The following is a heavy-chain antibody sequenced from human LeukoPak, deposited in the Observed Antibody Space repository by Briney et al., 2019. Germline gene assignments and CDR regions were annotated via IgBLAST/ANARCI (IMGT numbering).Heavy chain of an antibody. V-gene: IGHV3-21*01. CDR2: ISSSSSYI. CDR3: ARDAITMVRGVIITLRYYFDY. Sequence: GGSLRLSCAASGFTFSSYSMNWVRQAPGKGLEWVSSISSSSSYIYYADSVKGRFTISRDNAKNSLYLQMNSLRAEDTAVYYCARDAITMVRGVIITLRYYFDYWGQGTLVTVSS. D-gene: IGHD3-10*01. J-gene: IGHJ4*02. CDR1: GFTFSSYS.